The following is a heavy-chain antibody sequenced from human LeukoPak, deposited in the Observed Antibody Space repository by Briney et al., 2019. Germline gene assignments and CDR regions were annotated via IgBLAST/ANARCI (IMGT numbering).Heavy chain of an antibody. CDR2: ISGSGDIT. CDR3: AKVTGGNMITFGGLDV. J-gene: IGHJ6*02. CDR1: GFTFSNYA. Sequence: GGSLRLSCAASGFTFSNYAMSWVRQAPGKGLEWVSAISGSGDITYYADSVKGRFTISRDDSRNTLYLQMNSLRAEDTAIYYCAKVTGGNMITFGGLDVWGQGTAVTVSS. V-gene: IGHV3-23*01. D-gene: IGHD3-16*01.